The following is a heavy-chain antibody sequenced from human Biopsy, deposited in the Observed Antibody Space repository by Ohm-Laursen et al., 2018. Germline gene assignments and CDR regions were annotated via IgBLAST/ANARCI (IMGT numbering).Heavy chain of an antibody. D-gene: IGHD3-22*01. J-gene: IGHJ5*02. Sequence: GTLSLTCTVSGGSIINNYWSWIRQPPGKGLEWIGYIYFTGSTNYNPSLKSRVTISVDTSKNQFSLKLNSVTAADTAVYYCARDYDTSGYYYVSWGQGTLVTVSS. CDR2: IYFTGST. CDR1: GGSIINNY. CDR3: ARDYDTSGYYYVS. V-gene: IGHV4-59*08.